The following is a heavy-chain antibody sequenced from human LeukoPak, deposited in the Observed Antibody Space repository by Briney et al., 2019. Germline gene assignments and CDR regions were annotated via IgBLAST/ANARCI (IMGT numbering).Heavy chain of an antibody. CDR3: ARGGRTLRVEKYMDV. J-gene: IGHJ6*03. CDR1: GGSFSGYY. CDR2: INHSGST. V-gene: IGHV4-34*01. D-gene: IGHD2-15*01. Sequence: HPSETLSLTCAVYGGSFSGYYWSWIRQPPGKGLEWIGEINHSGSTNYNPSLKSRVTISVDTSKNQFSLKLSSVTAADTAVYYCARGGRTLRVEKYMDVWGKGTTVTVSS.